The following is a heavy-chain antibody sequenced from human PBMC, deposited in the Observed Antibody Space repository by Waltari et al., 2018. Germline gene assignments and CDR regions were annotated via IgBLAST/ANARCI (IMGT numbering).Heavy chain of an antibody. CDR3: ARSDYTDF. CDR1: GSPLSGYW. V-gene: IGHV3-74*01. CDR2: VKYDGTET. D-gene: IGHD3-16*01. Sequence: EEQLGESGGGLAQPGGSMRLSCIASGSPLSGYWMHWVRQAPGKGLVWVSRVKYDGTETTYADSVKGRFTSSRDNARNTLYLQMNSLRAEDTAVYYCARSDYTDFWGLGTLVTVSS. J-gene: IGHJ4*02.